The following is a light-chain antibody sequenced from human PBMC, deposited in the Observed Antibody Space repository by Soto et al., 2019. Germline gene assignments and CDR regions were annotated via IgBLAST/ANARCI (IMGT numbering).Light chain of an antibody. CDR3: YQRSNWPPT. CDR2: DAS. CDR1: QSVSSF. V-gene: IGKV3-11*01. Sequence: EIVLTQSPAILSLSPWERATLSCRASQSVSSFLAWYQQKPGQAPRLLIYDASNRATGIPAKFSGSGSGTDFTLTISSLEPEDFAVYYCYQRSNWPPTFGGGTKVDIK. J-gene: IGKJ4*01.